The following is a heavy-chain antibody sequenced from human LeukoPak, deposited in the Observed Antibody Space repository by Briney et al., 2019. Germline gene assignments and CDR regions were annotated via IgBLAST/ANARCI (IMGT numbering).Heavy chain of an antibody. V-gene: IGHV1-2*02. CDR2: INPNSGGT. CDR1: GYTFTGYY. Sequence: ASVKVSCKASGYTFTGYYMHWVRQAPGQELEWMGWINPNSGGTNYAQKFQGRVTMTRDTSISTAYMELSRLRSDDTAVYYCARDDGSGSYLFNYWAQGTLVTVSS. J-gene: IGHJ4*02. CDR3: ARDDGSGSYLFNY. D-gene: IGHD3-10*01.